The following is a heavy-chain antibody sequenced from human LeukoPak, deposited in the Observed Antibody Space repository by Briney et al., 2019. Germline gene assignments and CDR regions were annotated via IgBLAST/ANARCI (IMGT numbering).Heavy chain of an antibody. D-gene: IGHD5-18*01. Sequence: GGSLRLSCAASGFIFSNYAMNWVRQAPGKGLEWVSVIRGGGGVTFYADSVKDRFTISRDNSKNTLYLQMNNLTAEDTAVYYCAKCQFSYGSDAFWGQGTMVTVSS. CDR1: GFIFSNYA. J-gene: IGHJ3*01. CDR2: IRGGGGVT. CDR3: AKCQFSYGSDAF. V-gene: IGHV3-23*01.